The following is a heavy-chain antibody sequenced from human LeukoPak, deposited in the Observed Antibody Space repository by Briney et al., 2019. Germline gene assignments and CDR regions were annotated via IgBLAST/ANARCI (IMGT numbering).Heavy chain of an antibody. V-gene: IGHV3-53*01. CDR3: ARVGDHFHWNLDL. CDR1: GFTVSTKY. CDR2: IYSGATT. J-gene: IGHJ2*01. D-gene: IGHD3-3*02. Sequence: AGSLRLSCAASGFTVSTKYMNWVRQARGKALEWVSIIYSGATTYYADSVKGRFTISRDTSKNTLSLQMNSLRAEDTAVYFCARVGDHFHWNLDLWGRGTLVTVSS.